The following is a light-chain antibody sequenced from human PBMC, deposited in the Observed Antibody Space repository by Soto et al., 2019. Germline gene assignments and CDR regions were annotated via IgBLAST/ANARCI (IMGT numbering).Light chain of an antibody. CDR3: QQYGSSGT. V-gene: IGKV3-20*01. CDR2: GAS. Sequence: EIVLTQSPGTLSLSPGESATLSCRASQSVSNNYLAWYQQKPGQAPRLLIYGASNRATGIPDRFSGSGSGTDFTLTISRLEPEDFAVYYCQQYGSSGTVGQGTKVDI. CDR1: QSVSNNY. J-gene: IGKJ1*01.